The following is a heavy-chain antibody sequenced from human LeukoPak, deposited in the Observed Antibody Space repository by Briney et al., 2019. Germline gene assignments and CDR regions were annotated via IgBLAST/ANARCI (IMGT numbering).Heavy chain of an antibody. V-gene: IGHV3-21*01. D-gene: IGHD1-26*01. CDR2: ISSSSSYI. CDR1: GFTFSSYS. CDR3: ARDGIVGATRAFDY. Sequence: GGSLRLSCAASGFTFSSYSMNWVRQAPGKGLEWVSSISSSSSYIYYADSVKGRFTISRDNAKDSLYLQMNSLRAEDTAVYYCARDGIVGATRAFDYWVQGTLVTVSS. J-gene: IGHJ4*02.